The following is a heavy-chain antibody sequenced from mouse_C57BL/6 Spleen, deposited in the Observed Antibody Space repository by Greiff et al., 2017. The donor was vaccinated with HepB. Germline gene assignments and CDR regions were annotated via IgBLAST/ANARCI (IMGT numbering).Heavy chain of an antibody. V-gene: IGHV5-4*01. D-gene: IGHD1-1*01. J-gene: IGHJ2*01. CDR1: GFTFSSYA. CDR2: ISDGGSYT. CDR3: ARDYYGSYVYFDY. Sequence: EVKLVESGGGLVKPGGSLKLSCAASGFTFSSYAMSWVRQTPEKRLEWVATISDGGSYTYYPDNVKGRFTISRDNAKNNLYLQMSHLKSEDTAMYYCARDYYGSYVYFDYWGQGTTLTVSS.